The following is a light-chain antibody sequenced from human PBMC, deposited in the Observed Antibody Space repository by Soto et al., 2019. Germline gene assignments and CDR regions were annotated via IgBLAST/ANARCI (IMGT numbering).Light chain of an antibody. CDR2: VAS. CDR1: QSVSSSY. J-gene: IGKJ1*01. V-gene: IGKV3-20*01. Sequence: EIVLTQSPGTLSLSPGERATLSCRASQSVSSSYLAWYQQKPGQAPRLLIYVASSRATGIPDRFSGSGSGTDVPLTISRLEPEDFAVYYCQQYGSSPWTFGQGTKVEIK. CDR3: QQYGSSPWT.